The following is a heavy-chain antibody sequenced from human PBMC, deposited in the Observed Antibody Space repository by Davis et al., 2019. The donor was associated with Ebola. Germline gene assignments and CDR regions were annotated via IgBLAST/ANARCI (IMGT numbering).Heavy chain of an antibody. Sequence: SETLSLTCTVSGGSISSGGYYWSWIRQHPGKGLEWIGYIYYSGSTYYNPSLKSRVTISVETSKHQFSLKLSSVTAADTAVYYCARESRLGGHFGFDHWGQGTLVTVSS. J-gene: IGHJ5*02. CDR1: GGSISSGGYY. D-gene: IGHD5-12*01. CDR2: IYYSGST. CDR3: ARESRLGGHFGFDH. V-gene: IGHV4-31*03.